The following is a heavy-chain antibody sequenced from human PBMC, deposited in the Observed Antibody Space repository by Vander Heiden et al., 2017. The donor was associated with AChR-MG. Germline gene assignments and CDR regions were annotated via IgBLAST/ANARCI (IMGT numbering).Heavy chain of an antibody. CDR1: ESSLTSYW. CDR2: IYPVDADT. CDR3: ARHSSTVTGYYYSYYGMDV. Sequence: EVQLWPSGAAPDGPGGSLKISWKVSESSLTSYWIGWVRQMPGKGLEWMGFIYPVDADTGYSPSFQGQVTISADKSISTAYLQWSSLKASDTAMYYCARHSSTVTGYYYSYYGMDVWGQGTTVTVSS. D-gene: IGHD4-17*01. V-gene: IGHV5-51*01. J-gene: IGHJ6*02.